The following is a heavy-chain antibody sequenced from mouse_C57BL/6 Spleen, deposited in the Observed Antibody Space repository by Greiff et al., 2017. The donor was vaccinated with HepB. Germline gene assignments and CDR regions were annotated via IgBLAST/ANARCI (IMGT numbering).Heavy chain of an antibody. V-gene: IGHV1-81*01. D-gene: IGHD2-2*01. CDR1: GYTFTSYG. CDR2: IYPRSGNT. J-gene: IGHJ4*01. CDR3: ARFYGYDRGSMDY. Sequence: VQLQQSGAELARPGASVKLSCKASGYTFTSYGISWVKQRTGQGLEWIGEIYPRSGNTYYNEKFKGKATLTADKSSSTAYMELRSLTSEDSAVYFCARFYGYDRGSMDYWGQGTSVTVSS.